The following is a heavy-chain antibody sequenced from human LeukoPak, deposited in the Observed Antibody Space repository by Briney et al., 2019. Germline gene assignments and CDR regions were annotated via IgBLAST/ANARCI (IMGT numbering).Heavy chain of an antibody. CDR2: INTNTGNP. V-gene: IGHV7-4-1*02. J-gene: IGHJ4*02. CDR3: ARVVRRGYDSSGYYYDY. Sequence: ASVKVSCKASGYTFTGYYMHWVRQAPGQGLEWMGWINTNTGNPTYAQGFTGRFVFSLDTSVSTAYLQISSLKAEDTAVYYCARVVRRGYDSSGYYYDYWGQGTLVTVSS. CDR1: GYTFTGYY. D-gene: IGHD3-22*01.